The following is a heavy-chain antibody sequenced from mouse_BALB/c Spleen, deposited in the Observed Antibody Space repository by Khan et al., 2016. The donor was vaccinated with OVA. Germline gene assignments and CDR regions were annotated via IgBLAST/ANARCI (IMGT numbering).Heavy chain of an antibody. CDR3: ARWVAY. CDR1: GYSITSDYA. Sequence: EVQLQESGPGLVKPSQSLSLTCTVTGYSITSDYAWNWIRQFPGNKLEWMGYINYSGGTSYLPSLKSRISITRDTSKNQFFLQLNSVTTEDSATYYRARWVAYWGQGTLVTVS. CDR2: INYSGGT. V-gene: IGHV3-2*02. J-gene: IGHJ3*01.